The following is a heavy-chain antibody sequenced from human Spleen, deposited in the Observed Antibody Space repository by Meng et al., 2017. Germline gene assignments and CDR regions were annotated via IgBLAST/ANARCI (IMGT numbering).Heavy chain of an antibody. CDR2: IDPNNDHT. J-gene: IGHJ4*02. CDR3: ARDEDISAAGKLFGDY. CDR1: GYTFAAYW. V-gene: IGHV1-2*06. D-gene: IGHD6-13*01. Sequence: VQLVPSGPEVKKPGASVKLSCKPSGYTFAAYWIHWLRQAPGQGLEWMGRIDPNNDHTQYAQNFRGRVTMTSDTSISTVYMELNGLRSDDTAVYYCARDEDISAAGKLFGDYWGQGTLVTVSS.